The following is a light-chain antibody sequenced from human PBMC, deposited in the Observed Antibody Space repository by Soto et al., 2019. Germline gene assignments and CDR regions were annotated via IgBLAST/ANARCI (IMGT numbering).Light chain of an antibody. V-gene: IGKV2-28*01. CDR3: QQYGSSPIT. CDR2: RAS. Sequence: DIVMTQYPLSLPVTPGEPASISCRSSQSLLHSNGYNYLAWYQQKPGQAPRFLIYRASDRANGIPGRFSGSGSGTDFTLTISRLEPEDFAIYYCQQYGSSPITFGQGTRLEN. CDR1: QSLLHSNGYNY. J-gene: IGKJ5*01.